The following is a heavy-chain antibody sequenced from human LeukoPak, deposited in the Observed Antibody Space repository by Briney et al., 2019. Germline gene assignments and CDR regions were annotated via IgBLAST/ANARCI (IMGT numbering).Heavy chain of an antibody. D-gene: IGHD1-20*01. Sequence: GGSLRLSCAASGFSFSSYGMQWVRQAPGKGLEWVAFIRYDGSNTYYADSVKGRITISRVNSKNTLYLQMNSLRAEDTAVYYCAKETLTGGDRYFDLWAVAPWSLSPQ. CDR2: IRYDGSNT. V-gene: IGHV3-30*02. CDR1: GFSFSSYG. J-gene: IGHJ2*01. CDR3: AKETLTGGDRYFDL.